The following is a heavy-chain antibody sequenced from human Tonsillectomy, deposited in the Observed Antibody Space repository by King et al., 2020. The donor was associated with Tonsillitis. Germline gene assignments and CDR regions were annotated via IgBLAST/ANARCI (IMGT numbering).Heavy chain of an antibody. Sequence: QLVQSGGGAVQPGRSLRLSCAASGFIFSSYAMHWVRQAPGRGLEGVAVISYDGSNRYYADSVKGRFTISKDNSKNTLYLQMNSLRSEDTAIYYCARGQEQWLVSAFFQHWGQGTLVTVSS. CDR3: ARGQEQWLVSAFFQH. V-gene: IGHV3-30*01. CDR1: GFIFSSYA. J-gene: IGHJ1*01. D-gene: IGHD6-19*01. CDR2: ISYDGSNR.